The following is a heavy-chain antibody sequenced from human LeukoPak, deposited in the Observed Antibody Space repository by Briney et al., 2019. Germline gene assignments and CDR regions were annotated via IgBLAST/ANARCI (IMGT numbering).Heavy chain of an antibody. Sequence: PGGSLRLSCAASGFTVSSNYMSWVRQAPGKGLEWVSVIYSGGSTYYADSVKGRFTISRDNSKNTLYLQMNSLRDEDTAVYYCARENNLGDYSRPPGYYYYGMDVWGQGTTVTVSS. V-gene: IGHV3-53*01. D-gene: IGHD1/OR15-1a*01. CDR3: ARENNLGDYSRPPGYYYYGMDV. CDR1: GFTVSSNY. J-gene: IGHJ6*02. CDR2: IYSGGST.